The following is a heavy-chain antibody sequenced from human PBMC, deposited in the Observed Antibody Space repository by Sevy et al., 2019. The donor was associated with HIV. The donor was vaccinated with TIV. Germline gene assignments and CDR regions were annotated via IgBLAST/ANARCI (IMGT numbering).Heavy chain of an antibody. V-gene: IGHV1-58*01. CDR1: GFTFTSSA. CDR2: IVVGSGNT. J-gene: IGHJ6*02. Sequence: ASVKVSCKASGFTFTSSAVQWVRQARGQRLEWIGWIVVGSGNTNYAQKFQERDTITRDMSTSTAYMELSSLRSEDTAVYYCAADSGTSGYDAYYYYGMDVWGQGTTVTVSS. D-gene: IGHD5-12*01. CDR3: AADSGTSGYDAYYYYGMDV.